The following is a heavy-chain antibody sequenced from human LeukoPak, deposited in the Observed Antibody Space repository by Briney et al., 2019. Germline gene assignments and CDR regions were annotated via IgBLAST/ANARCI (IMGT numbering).Heavy chain of an antibody. CDR1: GFTFSSSW. CDR3: TRDSGYNAFDI. Sequence: GGSLRLSCAASGFTFSSSWMAWVRQAPGKGLEWVGNIKEDGTAKNYVVSVRGRFTISRDNAKNSLYLQMNSLRGEDTAAYYCTRDSGYNAFDIWGQGTMVTVSS. J-gene: IGHJ3*02. D-gene: IGHD5-12*01. V-gene: IGHV3-7*01. CDR2: IKEDGTAK.